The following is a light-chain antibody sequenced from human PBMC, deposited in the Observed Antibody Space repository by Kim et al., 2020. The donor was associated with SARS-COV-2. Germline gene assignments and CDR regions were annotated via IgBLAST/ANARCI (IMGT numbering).Light chain of an antibody. CDR2: QDN. V-gene: IGLV3-1*01. J-gene: IGLJ1*01. Sequence: SVSPGQTASITCSGDKLGDKYACWYQQKPGQSPVLVIYQDNKRPSGIPERFSGSNSGNTATLTISGTQAMDEADYYCQAWDSSTKVFGTGTKVNVL. CDR1: KLGDKY. CDR3: QAWDSSTKV.